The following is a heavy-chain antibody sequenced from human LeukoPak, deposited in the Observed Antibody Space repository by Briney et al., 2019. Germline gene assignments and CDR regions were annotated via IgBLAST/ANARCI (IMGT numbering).Heavy chain of an antibody. J-gene: IGHJ6*02. CDR1: GGTFSSYA. Sequence: ASVTVSCTASGGTFSSYAISWVRQAPGHGLEGMGWINPNSGGTNYAQKCQGWVTMTRDTSISTAYMELSSLRSEDRAVYYCARDASLAVAGTDYYYYYGMDVWGQGTTGTVSS. V-gene: IGHV1-2*04. D-gene: IGHD6-19*01. CDR2: INPNSGGT. CDR3: ARDASLAVAGTDYYYYYGMDV.